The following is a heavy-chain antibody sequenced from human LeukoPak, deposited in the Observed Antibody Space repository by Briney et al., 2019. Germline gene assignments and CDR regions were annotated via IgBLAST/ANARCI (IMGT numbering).Heavy chain of an antibody. CDR1: GGSISNYY. V-gene: IGHV4-59*01. CDR3: ARCMPIYYYYGMDV. CDR2: IYYIGST. J-gene: IGHJ6*02. Sequence: PSETLSLTCTVSGGSISNYYWSWIRQPPGKGLEWVGFIYYIGSTNYNPSLRSRVSISVDTSKNQLSLKLSSVTAADTAVYYCARCMPIYYYYGMDVWGQGTTVTVSS. D-gene: IGHD2-8*01.